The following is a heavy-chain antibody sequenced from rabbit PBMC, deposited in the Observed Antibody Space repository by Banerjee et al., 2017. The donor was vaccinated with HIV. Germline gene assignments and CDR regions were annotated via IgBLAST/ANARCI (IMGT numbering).Heavy chain of an antibody. V-gene: IGHV1S40*01. J-gene: IGHJ4*01. CDR3: ARDTVGYLGAPNL. Sequence: QSLEESGGDLVKPGASLTLTCIASGFSFSSSYWICWVRQAPGKGPEWIACIDAGSSGSTYYASWAKGRFTISKTSSTTVTLQMTSLTAADTATYFCARDTVGYLGAPNLWGPGTLVTVS. CDR2: IDAGSSGST. CDR1: GFSFSSSYW. D-gene: IGHD7-1*01.